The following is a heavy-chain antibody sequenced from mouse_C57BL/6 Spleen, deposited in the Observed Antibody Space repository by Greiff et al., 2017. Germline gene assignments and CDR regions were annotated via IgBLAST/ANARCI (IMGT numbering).Heavy chain of an antibody. Sequence: DVQLQESGPGLVKPSQSLSLTCSVTGYSITSGYYWNWIRQFPGNKLEWMGYISYDGSNNYNPSLKNRISLTRDTSKNQFFLKLNSVTTEDTATYYCAMFYGYEGYFDVWGTGTTVTVSS. CDR3: AMFYGYEGYFDV. J-gene: IGHJ1*03. CDR1: GYSITSGYY. CDR2: ISYDGSN. V-gene: IGHV3-6*01. D-gene: IGHD2-2*01.